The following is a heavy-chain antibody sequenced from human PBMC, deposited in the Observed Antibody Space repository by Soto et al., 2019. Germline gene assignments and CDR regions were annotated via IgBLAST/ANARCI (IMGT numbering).Heavy chain of an antibody. CDR1: GFSFNDYA. J-gene: IGHJ4*02. CDR2: ISSDGHHQ. V-gene: IGHV3-30*03. Sequence: QVQLVESGGGEVQPGGSLRVSCATSGFSFNDYAMYWVRQAPGQGLEWVAIISSDGHHQFYLDNLSGRLTLSRDNSKNTLYLQINSLRPEDTAVYYCSRGTYYPQSSGLHADYWGPGTVVTVSS. CDR3: SRGTYYPQSSGLHADY. D-gene: IGHD3-22*01.